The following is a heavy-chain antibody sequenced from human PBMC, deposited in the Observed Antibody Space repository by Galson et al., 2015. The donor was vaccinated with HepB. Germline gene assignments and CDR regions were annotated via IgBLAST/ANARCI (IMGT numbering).Heavy chain of an antibody. V-gene: IGHV3-20*04. CDR1: GFTFDDYG. CDR2: INWNGGRK. J-gene: IGHJ4*02. CDR3: ARWSPPWQCLVYFDY. D-gene: IGHD6-19*01. Sequence: SLRLSCAASGFTFDDYGMSWVRQAPGKGLEWVPGINWNGGRKGYADSVQGRFTISRDNTKNSLYLQMNSLRVEDTALYYCARWSPPWQCLVYFDYWGQGTLATVSS.